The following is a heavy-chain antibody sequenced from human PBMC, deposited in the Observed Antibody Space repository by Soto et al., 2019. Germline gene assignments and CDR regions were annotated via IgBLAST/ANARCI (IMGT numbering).Heavy chain of an antibody. CDR2: INPSGGST. CDR1: GYTFTSYY. CDR3: ARDPADCSGGSCLYYCGMDV. V-gene: IGHV1-46*01. D-gene: IGHD2-15*01. Sequence: QVQLVQSGAEVKKPGASVKVSCKASGYTFTSYYMHWVRQAPGQGLEWMGIINPSGGSTRYAQKFQGRVTMTRDTATSTVYMEQSSLRSEDTAVYYCARDPADCSGGSCLYYCGMDVWGQGTTVTVSS. J-gene: IGHJ6*02.